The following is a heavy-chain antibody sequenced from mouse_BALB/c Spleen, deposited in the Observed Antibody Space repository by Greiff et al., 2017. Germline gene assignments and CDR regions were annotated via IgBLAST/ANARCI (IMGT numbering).Heavy chain of an antibody. V-gene: IGHV5-6-3*01. J-gene: IGHJ3*01. Sequence: EVQRVESGGGLVQPGGSLKLSCAASGFTFSSYGMSWVRQTPDKRLELVATINSNGGSTYYPDSVKGRFTISRDNAKNTLYLQMSSLKSEDTAMYYCAREGGYAWFAYWGQGTLVTVSA. D-gene: IGHD2-14*01. CDR2: INSNGGST. CDR1: GFTFSSYG. CDR3: AREGGYAWFAY.